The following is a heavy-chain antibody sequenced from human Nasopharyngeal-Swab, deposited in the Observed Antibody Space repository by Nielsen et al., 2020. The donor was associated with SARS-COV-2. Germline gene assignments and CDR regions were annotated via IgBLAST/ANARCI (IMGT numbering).Heavy chain of an antibody. D-gene: IGHD6-19*01. Sequence: ASVKVSCKVSGYTLTELSMHWVRQAPGKGLEWMGGFDPEDGETIYAQKFQGRVTMTEGTSTDTAYMELSSLRSEDTAVYYCATFPAVYSSGWYPFDYWGQGTLVTVSS. CDR1: GYTLTELS. CDR2: FDPEDGET. V-gene: IGHV1-24*01. J-gene: IGHJ4*02. CDR3: ATFPAVYSSGWYPFDY.